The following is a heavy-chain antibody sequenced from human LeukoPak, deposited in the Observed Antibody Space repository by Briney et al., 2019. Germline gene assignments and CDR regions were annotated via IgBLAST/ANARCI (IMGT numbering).Heavy chain of an antibody. Sequence: SETLSLTCTVSGGSISSGSYYWSWIRQPAGKGLEWIGRIYTSGSTNYNPSLKSRVTISVDTSKNQFSLKLSSVTAADTAVYYCARQGRGILTGNNWFDPWGQGTLVTVSS. V-gene: IGHV4-61*02. CDR1: GGSISSGSYY. CDR3: ARQGRGILTGNNWFDP. J-gene: IGHJ5*02. D-gene: IGHD3-9*01. CDR2: IYTSGST.